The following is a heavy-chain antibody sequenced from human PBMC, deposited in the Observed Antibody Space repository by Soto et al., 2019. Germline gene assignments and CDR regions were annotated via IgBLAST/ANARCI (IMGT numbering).Heavy chain of an antibody. Sequence: QVQLQESGPGLVKPSGPLSLTGAVSKGPISSDNWWSWVRQPPGRGREWIGEIFHSGTANYNPSLKSRITISVDKSKNQFSLEMNSVTAADTAVYYCARGGGWLFDHWGQGTLVTVSS. CDR2: IFHSGTA. CDR3: ARGGGWLFDH. CDR1: KGPISSDNW. V-gene: IGHV4-4*02. J-gene: IGHJ4*02. D-gene: IGHD6-19*01.